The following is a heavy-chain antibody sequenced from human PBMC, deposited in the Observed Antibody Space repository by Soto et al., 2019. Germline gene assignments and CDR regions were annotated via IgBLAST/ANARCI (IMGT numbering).Heavy chain of an antibody. V-gene: IGHV3-23*01. Sequence: GGSLRLSCAASGFTFSSYAMSWVRQAPGKGLEWVSAISGSGGSTYYADSVKGRFTISRDNSKNTLYLQMNSLRAEDTAVYYCSKASPHVSGYLPFDFLGQGTLFTVSS. CDR1: GFTFSSYA. CDR2: ISGSGGST. J-gene: IGHJ4*02. D-gene: IGHD3-22*01. CDR3: SKASPHVSGYLPFDF.